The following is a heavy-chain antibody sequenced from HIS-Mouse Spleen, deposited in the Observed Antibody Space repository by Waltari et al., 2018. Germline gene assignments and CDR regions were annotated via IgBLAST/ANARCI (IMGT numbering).Heavy chain of an antibody. Sequence: QLQLQESGPGLVKPSETLSLTCTVPGGPISSSSHYWGWIRPPPRKGLEWIGSIYYSVSTYYNPSLKSRVTISVDTSKNQFSLKLSSVTAADTAVYYCAREIPYSSSWYDWYFDLWGRGTLVTVSS. CDR2: IYYSVST. D-gene: IGHD6-13*01. J-gene: IGHJ2*01. CDR1: GGPISSSSHY. CDR3: AREIPYSSSWYDWYFDL. V-gene: IGHV4-39*07.